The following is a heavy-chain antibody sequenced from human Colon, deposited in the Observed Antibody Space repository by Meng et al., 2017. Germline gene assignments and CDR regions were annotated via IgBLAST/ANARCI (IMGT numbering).Heavy chain of an antibody. J-gene: IGHJ4*02. V-gene: IGHV4-30-2*06. D-gene: IGHD3-16*01. CDR1: GDSVTTTLSS. CDR3: ARGYRGSTYFAY. Sequence: HLQLQESGSRLVKPSQTLSLTFAVSGDSVTTTLSSWSWIRQSPGKGLEWIGNIYDNGYTYYGPSLRSRVTISVDRSNNQFSLNLNSVTAADTAVYFCARGYRGSTYFAYWGQGILVTVSS. CDR2: IYDNGYT.